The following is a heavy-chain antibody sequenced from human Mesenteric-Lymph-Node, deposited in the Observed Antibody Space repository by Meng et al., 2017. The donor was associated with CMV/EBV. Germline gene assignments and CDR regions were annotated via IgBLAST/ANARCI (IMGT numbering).Heavy chain of an antibody. CDR1: GFTFSSYG. CDR3: AKDLGLNDFWSGYYGHYYYGMDV. V-gene: IGHV3-30*02. D-gene: IGHD3-3*01. CDR2: IRYDGSNK. J-gene: IGHJ6*02. Sequence: GESLKISCAASGFTFSSYGMHWVRQAPGKGLEWVAFIRYDGSNKYYADSVKGRFTISRDNSKNTLYLQMNSLRAEDTAVYYCAKDLGLNDFWSGYYGHYYYGMDVWGQGTTVTV.